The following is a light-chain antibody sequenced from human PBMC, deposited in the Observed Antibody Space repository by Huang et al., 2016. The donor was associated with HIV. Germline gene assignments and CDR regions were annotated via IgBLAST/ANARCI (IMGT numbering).Light chain of an antibody. Sequence: EIKMTQSPAVLSVSPGDRVTLSCRASQNVYTKVAWYQHRPGQAPRLLISGASTRATDTPARFSGGGSGTECTLNITRVQSGDFGIYYCQQYNNWPPWTFGPGTKVEAK. V-gene: IGKV3-15*01. CDR3: QQYNNWPPWT. J-gene: IGKJ1*01. CDR2: GAS. CDR1: QNVYTK.